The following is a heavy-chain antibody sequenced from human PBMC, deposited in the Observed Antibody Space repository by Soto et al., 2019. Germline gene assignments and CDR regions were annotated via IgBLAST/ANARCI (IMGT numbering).Heavy chain of an antibody. CDR3: ARAGSVIVVVPAAFVY. J-gene: IGHJ4*02. Sequence: SVKVSCKASGGTFSGYAISWVRQAPGQGLEWMGGIIPIFGTANYAQKFQGRVTITADESTSTAYMELSSLRSEDTAVYYCARAGSVIVVVPAAFVYWGQGTLVPVSS. V-gene: IGHV1-69*13. CDR1: GGTFSGYA. D-gene: IGHD2-2*01. CDR2: IIPIFGTA.